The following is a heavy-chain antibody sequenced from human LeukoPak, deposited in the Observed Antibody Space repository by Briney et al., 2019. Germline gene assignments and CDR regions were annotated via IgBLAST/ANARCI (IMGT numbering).Heavy chain of an antibody. Sequence: GVSLRLSCAASGFTFSSYSMNWVRQAPGKGLEWVSSISSSSSYIYYADSVKGRFTISRDNAKNSLYLQMNSLRAEDTAVYYCARDLLYSSFFDYWGQGTLVTVSS. CDR2: ISSSSSYI. CDR3: ARDLLYSSFFDY. CDR1: GFTFSSYS. J-gene: IGHJ4*02. V-gene: IGHV3-21*01. D-gene: IGHD6-19*01.